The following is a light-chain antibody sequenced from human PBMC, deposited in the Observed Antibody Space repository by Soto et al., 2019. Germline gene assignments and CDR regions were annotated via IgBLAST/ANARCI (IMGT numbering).Light chain of an antibody. CDR2: DAS. CDR1: QSISSY. V-gene: IGKV3-11*01. J-gene: IGKJ5*01. Sequence: EIVLTQSPAILSLSPGERATLSCRASQSISSYLAWYQQKPGQAPRLLVYDASNRATGIPARFSGSGSGTEFTLTISSLEPEDFEVYYCQQRNYWPITFGQGTRLEIK. CDR3: QQRNYWPIT.